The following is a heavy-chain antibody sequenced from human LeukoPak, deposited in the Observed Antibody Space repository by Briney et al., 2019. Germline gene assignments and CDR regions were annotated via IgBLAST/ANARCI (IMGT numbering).Heavy chain of an antibody. V-gene: IGHV4-34*01. CDR3: ARGQFRRGESYGALINYYYYYMDV. Sequence: PSETLSLTCAVYGGSFSGCYWSWIRQPPGKGLEWIGEINHSGSTNYNPSLKSRVTISVDTSKNQFSLKLSSVTAADTAVYYCARGQFRRGESYGALINYYYYYMDVWGKGTTVTVSS. J-gene: IGHJ6*03. CDR2: INHSGST. CDR1: GGSFSGCY. D-gene: IGHD1-26*01.